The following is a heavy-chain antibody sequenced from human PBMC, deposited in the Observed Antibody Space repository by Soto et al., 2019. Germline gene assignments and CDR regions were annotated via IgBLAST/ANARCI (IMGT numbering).Heavy chain of an antibody. D-gene: IGHD4-4*01. V-gene: IGHV3-33*01. CDR3: ARDTYQYSNYEILVY. J-gene: IGHJ4*02. Sequence: QVQLVESGGGVVQPGRSLRLSCAASGFTFSSYGMHWVRQAPGKGLEWVAVIWYDGSNKYYADSVKGRFTISRDNSKNTLYLQMNSLRAEDTAVYYGARDTYQYSNYEILVYWCQVTLVTVSS. CDR1: GFTFSSYG. CDR2: IWYDGSNK.